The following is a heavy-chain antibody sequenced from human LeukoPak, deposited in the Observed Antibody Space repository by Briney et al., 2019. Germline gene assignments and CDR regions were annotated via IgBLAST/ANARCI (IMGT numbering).Heavy chain of an antibody. CDR1: GGSVSSGSYY. V-gene: IGHV4-61*02. CDR2: IYTSGST. Sequence: SETLSLTCTVSGGSVSSGSYYWSWIRQPAGKGLEWIGRIYTSGSTNYNPSLKSRVTISVDTSKNQFSLKLSSVTAADTAVYYCARAPPEWELLSYFDYWGQGTLVTVSS. CDR3: ARAPPEWELLSYFDY. J-gene: IGHJ4*02. D-gene: IGHD1-26*01.